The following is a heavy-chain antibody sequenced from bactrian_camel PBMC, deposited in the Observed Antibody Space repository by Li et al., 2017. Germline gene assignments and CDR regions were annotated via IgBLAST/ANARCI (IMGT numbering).Heavy chain of an antibody. Sequence: HVQLVESGGGSVQAGGSLRLSCTASRYPTSSYCLGWFRQAPGKEREGVASVGGDDSARYLDSVQGRFTISLDNAKSTLYLRMNSLKTEDTAVYYCVGYGGSARYLRPCESTYWGQGTQVTVS. CDR1: RYPTSSYC. V-gene: IGHV3S57*01. CDR2: VGGDDSA. J-gene: IGHJ4*01. D-gene: IGHD6*01. CDR3: VGYGGSARYLRPCESTY.